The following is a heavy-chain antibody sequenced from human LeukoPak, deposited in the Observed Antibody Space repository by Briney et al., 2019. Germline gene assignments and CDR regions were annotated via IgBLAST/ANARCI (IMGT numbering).Heavy chain of an antibody. J-gene: IGHJ4*02. CDR1: GFTFSSYE. V-gene: IGHV3-48*03. CDR3: AGQWLVSDY. Sequence: PGGSLRLSGAASGFTFSSYEMNWVRQAPGKGLEWVSYISSSGSTIYYADSVKGRFTISRDNAKNSLYLQMNSLRAEDTAVYYCAGQWLVSDYWGQGTLVTVSS. CDR2: ISSSGSTI. D-gene: IGHD6-19*01.